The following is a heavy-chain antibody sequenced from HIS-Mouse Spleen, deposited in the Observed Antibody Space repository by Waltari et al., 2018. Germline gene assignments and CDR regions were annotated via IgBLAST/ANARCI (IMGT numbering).Heavy chain of an antibody. D-gene: IGHD6-13*01. CDR1: GGSFSGYS. Sequence: QVQLQQWGAGLLKPSETLSLTCAVYGGSFSGYSWSWIRQPPGKGLEGIGEINHSGSTNYNPSLKSRVTISVDTSKNQFSLKLSSVTAADTAVYYCARWYSSSWYPNWFDPWGQGTLVTVSS. CDR3: ARWYSSSWYPNWFDP. CDR2: INHSGST. V-gene: IGHV4-34*01. J-gene: IGHJ5*02.